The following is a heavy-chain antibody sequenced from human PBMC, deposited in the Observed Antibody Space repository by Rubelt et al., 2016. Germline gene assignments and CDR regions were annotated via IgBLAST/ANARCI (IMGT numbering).Heavy chain of an antibody. CDR2: IYPGDSDT. V-gene: IGHV5-51*01. CDR3: AGHRDCSSTSCYGAPVYGMDV. J-gene: IGHJ6*02. CDR1: GYSFTSYW. Sequence: EVQLVQSGAEVKKPGESLKISCKGSGYSFTSYWIAWVRQMPGKGLEWMGVIYPGDSDTRYSPSFQGQVPISADKSISTAYLQWGSLKASDTAMYYWAGHRDCSSTSCYGAPVYGMDVWGQGTTVTVSS. D-gene: IGHD2-2*01.